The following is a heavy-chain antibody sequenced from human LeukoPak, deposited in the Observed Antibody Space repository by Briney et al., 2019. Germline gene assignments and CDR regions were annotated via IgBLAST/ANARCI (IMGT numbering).Heavy chain of an antibody. V-gene: IGHV1-2*02. CDR3: AKSQGSPARARPFDY. CDR2: INPNTGGT. Sequence: GASVKVSCKASGYTFTSYAMHWVRQAPGQRLEWMGWINPNTGGTNYAQKFQGRVTVTRDTSITTAYIELSSLRSDDTAVYYCAKSQGSPARARPFDYWGQGTLVTVSS. J-gene: IGHJ4*02. CDR1: GYTFTSYA.